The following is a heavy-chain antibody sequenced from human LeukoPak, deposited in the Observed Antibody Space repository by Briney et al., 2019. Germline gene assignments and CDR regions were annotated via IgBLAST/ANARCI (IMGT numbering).Heavy chain of an antibody. D-gene: IGHD4-23*01. Sequence: GGSLGLSCAASGFTVSSNYMSWVRQAPGKGLEWVSVIYSGGSTYYADSVKGRFTISRDNSKNTLYLQMNSLRAEDTAVYYCAREVNAGYFDYWGQGTLVTVSS. V-gene: IGHV3-53*01. CDR3: AREVNAGYFDY. CDR2: IYSGGST. CDR1: GFTVSSNY. J-gene: IGHJ4*02.